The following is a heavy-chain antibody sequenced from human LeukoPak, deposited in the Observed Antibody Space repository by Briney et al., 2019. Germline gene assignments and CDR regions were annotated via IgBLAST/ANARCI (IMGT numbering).Heavy chain of an antibody. J-gene: IGHJ3*02. V-gene: IGHV1-18*01. CDR1: GYTFTSYG. CDR2: ISAYNGDT. Sequence: ASVKVSCKASGYTFTSYGISWVRQAPGQGLEWMGWISAYNGDTNYAQKLQGRVTMTTDTSTSTAYMELRSLRSDDTAVYYCAIAAAGHDAFDIWGQGTMVTVSS. CDR3: AIAAAGHDAFDI. D-gene: IGHD6-13*01.